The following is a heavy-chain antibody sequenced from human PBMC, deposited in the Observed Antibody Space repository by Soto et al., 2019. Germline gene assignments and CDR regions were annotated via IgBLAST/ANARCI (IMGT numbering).Heavy chain of an antibody. CDR1: GYTFTSYG. J-gene: IGHJ2*01. CDR3: ARVFLSGANYYYDIFHHSLCYSDL. V-gene: IGHV1-18*01. D-gene: IGHD3-9*01. CDR2: ISAYNGNT. Sequence: ASVKVSCKASGYTFTSYGISWVRQAPGQGLEWMGWISAYNGNTNYAQKLQGRVTMTTDTSTSTAYMELRSLRSDDTAVYYCARVFLSGANYYYDIFHHSLCYSDLRGRGPLATVPS.